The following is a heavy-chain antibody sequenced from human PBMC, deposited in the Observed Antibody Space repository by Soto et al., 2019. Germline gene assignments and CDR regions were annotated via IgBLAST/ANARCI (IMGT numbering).Heavy chain of an antibody. J-gene: IGHJ4*02. CDR3: ATLMITFGGVIEPFDY. V-gene: IGHV1-24*01. CDR2: FDPEDGET. Sequence: GASVKVSCKFSGYTLTELSMHWVRQAPGKGLEWMGGFDPEDGETIYAQKFQGRVTMTEDTSTDTAYMELSSLRSEDTAVYYCATLMITFGGVIEPFDYWGQGTLVTVSS. D-gene: IGHD3-16*01. CDR1: GYTLTELS.